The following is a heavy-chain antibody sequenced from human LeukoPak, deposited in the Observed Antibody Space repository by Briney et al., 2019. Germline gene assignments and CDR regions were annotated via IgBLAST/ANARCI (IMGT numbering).Heavy chain of an antibody. CDR2: INGDVSST. CDR1: GFIFTNYW. Sequence: GGSLRLSCGASGFIFTNYWMHWVRQAPGKGLVWVSRINGDVSSTSYADSVKGRFTISRVNARNTLYLQMNSLRAEDTAVYYCASSSVSDNPNAMDVWGQGTTVTVSS. J-gene: IGHJ6*02. D-gene: IGHD1-14*01. V-gene: IGHV3-74*01. CDR3: ASSSVSDNPNAMDV.